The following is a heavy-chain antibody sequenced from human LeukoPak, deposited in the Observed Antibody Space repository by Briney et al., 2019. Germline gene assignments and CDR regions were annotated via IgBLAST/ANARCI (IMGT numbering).Heavy chain of an antibody. CDR3: AKGTSPLLWFGESTDY. J-gene: IGHJ4*02. V-gene: IGHV3-23*01. D-gene: IGHD3-10*01. Sequence: GGSLRLSCAASGFTFSSYAMSWVRQAPGKGLEWVSAISGSGGSTYYADSVKGRFTISRDNSKNTLYLQMNSLRAEDTAVYYCAKGTSPLLWFGESTDYWGQGTLVTVSS. CDR1: GFTFSSYA. CDR2: ISGSGGST.